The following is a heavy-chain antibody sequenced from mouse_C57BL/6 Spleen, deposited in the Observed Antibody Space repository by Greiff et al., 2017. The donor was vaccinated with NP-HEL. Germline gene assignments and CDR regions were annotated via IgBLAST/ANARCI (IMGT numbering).Heavy chain of an antibody. D-gene: IGHD1-1*01. V-gene: IGHV5-6*01. CDR1: GFTFSSYG. Sequence: EVHLVESGGDLVKPGGSLKLSCAASGFTFSSYGMSWVRQTPDKRLEWVATISSGGSYTYYPDSVKGRFTISRDNAKNTLYLQRSSLKSEDTAMYYCARQSTLRYYAMDYWGQGTSVTVSS. CDR2: ISSGGSYT. J-gene: IGHJ4*01. CDR3: ARQSTLRYYAMDY.